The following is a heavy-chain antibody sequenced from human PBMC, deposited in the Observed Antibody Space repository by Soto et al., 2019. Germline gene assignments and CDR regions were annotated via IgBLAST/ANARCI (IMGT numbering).Heavy chain of an antibody. D-gene: IGHD3-9*01. CDR3: VRDYDTLTGYS. CDR1: GFTFSSYW. J-gene: IGHJ4*02. CDR2: INSDGGST. Sequence: LRLSCAASGFTFSSYWMHWVRQAPGKGLVWVSRINSDGGSTGFADSVKGRFTISRDNAKSTLYLQMNSLRAEDTAVYYCVRDYDTLTGYSWGQGTLVTVSS. V-gene: IGHV3-74*01.